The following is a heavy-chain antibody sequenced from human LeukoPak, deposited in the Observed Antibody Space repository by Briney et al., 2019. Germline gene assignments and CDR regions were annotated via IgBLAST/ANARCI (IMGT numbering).Heavy chain of an antibody. Sequence: GGSLRLFCAASGFTFSSYSMNWVRQAPGKGLEWVSSISSSSSYIYYADSVKGRFTISRDNAKNSLYLQMNSLRAEDTAVYYCARSESWIVVVPAAPGLLDYWGRGTLVTVSS. D-gene: IGHD2-2*01. CDR2: ISSSSSYI. V-gene: IGHV3-21*01. CDR3: ARSESWIVVVPAAPGLLDY. J-gene: IGHJ4*02. CDR1: GFTFSSYS.